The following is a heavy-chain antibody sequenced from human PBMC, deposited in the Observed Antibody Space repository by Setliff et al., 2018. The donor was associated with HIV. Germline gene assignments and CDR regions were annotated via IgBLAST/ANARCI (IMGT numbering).Heavy chain of an antibody. D-gene: IGHD3-16*01. J-gene: IGHJ5*01. CDR3: AKTREYRFGFGLGQFDP. CDR2: VHYTGST. Sequence: SETLSLTCSVSGGSISSTSYYWGWIRQPPGKGLGWIGSVHYTGSTQYNPSLKCRLTMSVHMSNNQFSLRLTSVTAVDSAVYYCAKTREYRFGFGLGQFDPWGQGTLVTVSS. V-gene: IGHV4-39*07. CDR1: GGSISSTSYY.